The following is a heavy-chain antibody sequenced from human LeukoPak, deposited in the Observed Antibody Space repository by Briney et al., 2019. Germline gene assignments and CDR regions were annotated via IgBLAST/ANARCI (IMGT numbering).Heavy chain of an antibody. CDR1: GYTFTSYD. CDR2: ISAYNGNT. Sequence: ASVKVSCKASGYTFTSYDINWVRQATGQGLEWMGWISAYNGNTNYAQKLQGRVTMTTDTSTSTAYMELRSLRSDDTAVYYCARARYCGGDCFPEYFQHWGQGTLVTVSS. D-gene: IGHD2-21*02. J-gene: IGHJ1*01. V-gene: IGHV1-18*01. CDR3: ARARYCGGDCFPEYFQH.